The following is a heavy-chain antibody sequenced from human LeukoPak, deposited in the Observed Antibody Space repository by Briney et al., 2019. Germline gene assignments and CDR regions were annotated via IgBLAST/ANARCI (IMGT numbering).Heavy chain of an antibody. CDR1: GASISTYY. CDR2: IFASGST. J-gene: IGHJ4*02. CDR3: VQDGPLRSDY. Sequence: PSETLSLTCTVPGASISTYYWSWIRQPAGKGLEWIGRIFASGSTNYNPSLKSRIAMSVDTSKNQFSLNLTSVTAADTAMYYCVQDGPLRSDYWGQGTLVTVSS. V-gene: IGHV4-4*07. D-gene: IGHD5/OR15-5a*01.